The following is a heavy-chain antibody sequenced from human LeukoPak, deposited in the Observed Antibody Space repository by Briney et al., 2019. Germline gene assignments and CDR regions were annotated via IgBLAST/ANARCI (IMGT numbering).Heavy chain of an antibody. V-gene: IGHV3-7*01. J-gene: IGHJ4*02. Sequence: PGGSLRLSCAASRVTFSSYWMSWVRQAPGKGLEWVANIKEDGSEKYYVDSVKGRFTISRDNAKNSLYLQMNSLRAEDTAVYYCARDRAISWYDYWGQGTLVTVSS. CDR1: RVTFSSYW. CDR2: IKEDGSEK. D-gene: IGHD6-13*01. CDR3: ARDRAISWYDY.